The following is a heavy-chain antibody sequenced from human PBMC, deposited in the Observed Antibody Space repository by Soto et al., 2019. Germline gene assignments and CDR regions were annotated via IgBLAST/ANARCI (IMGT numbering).Heavy chain of an antibody. J-gene: IGHJ4*02. D-gene: IGHD3-22*01. CDR1: GVTFSSYA. CDR2: IIRIFGTA. Sequence: QVQLVQSGAEVKKPGSSVKVSCTASGVTFSSYAISWVRQAPGQGLEWMGGIIRIFGTAYYAQKFQGRVTITADESTRTAYMGLRRLRSRDTAVYYCAGGGSSGYYNYWGQGTLVTVSS. V-gene: IGHV1-69*01. CDR3: AGGGSSGYYNY.